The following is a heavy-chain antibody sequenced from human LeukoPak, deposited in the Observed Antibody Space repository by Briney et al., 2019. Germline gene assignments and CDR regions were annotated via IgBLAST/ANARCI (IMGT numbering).Heavy chain of an antibody. D-gene: IGHD1-26*01. CDR1: GYTFTSYY. Sequence: ASVKVSCKASGYTFTSYYMHWVRQAPGQGLEWMGWINPFSDNRNYAQNLQGRVTMTTDTSTSTAYMQLRSLRSDDTALYYCARGGVGLRGWELLHSNDYWGQGTLVTVSS. CDR2: INPFSDNR. J-gene: IGHJ4*02. V-gene: IGHV1-18*04. CDR3: ARGGVGLRGWELLHSNDY.